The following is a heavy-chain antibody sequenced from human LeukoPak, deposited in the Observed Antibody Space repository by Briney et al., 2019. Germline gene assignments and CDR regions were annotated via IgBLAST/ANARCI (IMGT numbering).Heavy chain of an antibody. CDR3: ARDHVCSSTSCYARAFDI. CDR1: GYTFTSYY. D-gene: IGHD2-2*01. J-gene: IGHJ3*02. V-gene: IGHV1-46*01. CDR2: INPSGGST. Sequence: GASVKVSCKASGYTFTSYYMHWVRQAPGQGLEWMGIINPSGGSTSYAQKFQGRVTITADESTSTAYMELSSLRSEDTAVYYCARDHVCSSTSCYARAFDIWGQGTMVTVSS.